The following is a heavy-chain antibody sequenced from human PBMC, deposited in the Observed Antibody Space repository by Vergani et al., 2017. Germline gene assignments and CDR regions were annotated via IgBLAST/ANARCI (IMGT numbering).Heavy chain of an antibody. V-gene: IGHV3-30*02. Sequence: QVQLVESAGGVVQPGGSLRLSCAASGFTFSNFGMHWIRQAPGKGLEWLAYIGKDVINTRYRDAVKGRFTVSRDNSKDILYLQMDSLRSEDTALYYCAKYWGDSTDRHPDSWGPGTLVIVSS. J-gene: IGHJ4*02. D-gene: IGHD2-8*02. CDR1: GFTFSNFG. CDR3: AKYWGDSTDRHPDS. CDR2: IGKDVINT.